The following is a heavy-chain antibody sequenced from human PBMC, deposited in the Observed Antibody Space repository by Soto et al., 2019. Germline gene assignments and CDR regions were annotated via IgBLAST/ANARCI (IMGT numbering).Heavy chain of an antibody. CDR2: ISYDGSNK. V-gene: IGHV3-30-3*01. CDR3: VRGREEWLVLAY. D-gene: IGHD5-12*01. Sequence: QVQLVESGGGVVQPGRSLRLSCAASGFTFSSYALHWVRQAPGKGLEWVAAISYDGSNKYYADSVKGRFTVSRDISENTLYLQMNSLRTEDTAVYYCVRGREEWLVLAYWGQGTLVTVSS. CDR1: GFTFSSYA. J-gene: IGHJ4*02.